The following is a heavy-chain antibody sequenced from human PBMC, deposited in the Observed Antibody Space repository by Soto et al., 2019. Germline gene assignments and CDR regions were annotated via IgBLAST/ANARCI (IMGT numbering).Heavy chain of an antibody. V-gene: IGHV1-8*01. Sequence: ASVKVSCKASGYTFTSYDINWVRQATGQGFEYLGWMNPNSGNTGYVKKFQGRVTMTIDTSTYTAYMELRSLTSDDTAIYYCAKNGQPPYYYYGMDVWGQGATVTVSS. D-gene: IGHD2-8*01. CDR3: AKNGQPPYYYYGMDV. J-gene: IGHJ6*02. CDR1: GYTFTSYD. CDR2: MNPNSGNT.